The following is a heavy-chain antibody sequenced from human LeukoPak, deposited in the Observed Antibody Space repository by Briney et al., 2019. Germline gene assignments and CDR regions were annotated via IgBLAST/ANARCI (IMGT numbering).Heavy chain of an antibody. Sequence: GGSLRLSCAASGFTFSSYWMSWVRQAPGKGLEWVANIKQDGSEKYYVDSVKGRFTISRDNAKNSLYLQMNSLRAEDTAVYYCARAAGYGDYRSFDYWGQGTLVTVSS. CDR1: GFTFSSYW. V-gene: IGHV3-7*02. D-gene: IGHD4-17*01. CDR2: IKQDGSEK. J-gene: IGHJ4*02. CDR3: ARAAGYGDYRSFDY.